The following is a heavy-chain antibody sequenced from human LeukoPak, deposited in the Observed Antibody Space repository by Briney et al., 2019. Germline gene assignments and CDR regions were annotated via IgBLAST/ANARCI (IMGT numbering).Heavy chain of an antibody. V-gene: IGHV1-3*01. D-gene: IGHD3-10*01. J-gene: IGHJ6*02. Sequence: KFQGRVTITRDTSASTAYMELSSLRSEDTAVYYCAKGGAVGGSIWIGEFYGMDVWGQGTTVTVSS. CDR3: AKGGAVGGSIWIGEFYGMDV.